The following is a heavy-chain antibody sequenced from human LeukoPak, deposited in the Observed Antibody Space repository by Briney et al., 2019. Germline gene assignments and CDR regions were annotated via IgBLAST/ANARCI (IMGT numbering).Heavy chain of an antibody. CDR3: ARGGFSFDY. CDR2: IYYSGST. Sequence: SETLSLTCTVSGYSISSSYYWGWIRQPPGKGLEWIGSIYYSGSTYYNPSLKSRVTISVDTSKNQFSLKLSSVTAADTAVYYCARGGFSFDYWGQGTPVTVSS. J-gene: IGHJ4*02. V-gene: IGHV4-38-2*02. CDR1: GYSISSSYY.